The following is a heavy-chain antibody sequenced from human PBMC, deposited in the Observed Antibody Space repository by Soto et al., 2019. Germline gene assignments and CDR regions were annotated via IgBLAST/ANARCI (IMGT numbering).Heavy chain of an antibody. CDR1: GYTFTSYG. CDR3: ARGTAPEWLRSDWYFDL. D-gene: IGHD5-12*01. J-gene: IGHJ2*01. Sequence: ASVKVSCKASGYTFTSYGISWVRQAPGQGLEWMGWISAYNCNTNYAQKLQGRVTMTTDTSTSTAYMELRSLRSDDTAVYYCARGTAPEWLRSDWYFDLWGRGTLVTVSS. V-gene: IGHV1-18*01. CDR2: ISAYNCNT.